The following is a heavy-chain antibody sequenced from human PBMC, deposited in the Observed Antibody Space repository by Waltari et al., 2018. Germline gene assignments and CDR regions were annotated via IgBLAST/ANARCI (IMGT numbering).Heavy chain of an antibody. J-gene: IGHJ4*02. V-gene: IGHV5-51*01. CDR1: GYSFTSYW. Sequence: EVQLVQSGAAVKKHGESLKTSCKGSGYSFTSYWIGWVRQRPGEGREWIGIIYPCDSYTRYSPSFQGQVTISADKSISTAYLQWSSLKASDTAMYYCARQGGETYYYDSSGYYRDYWGQGTLVTVSS. D-gene: IGHD3-22*01. CDR3: ARQGGETYYYDSSGYYRDY. CDR2: IYPCDSYT.